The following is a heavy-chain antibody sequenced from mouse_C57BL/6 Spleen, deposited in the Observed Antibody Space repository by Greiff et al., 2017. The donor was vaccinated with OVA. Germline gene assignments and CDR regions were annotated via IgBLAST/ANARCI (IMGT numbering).Heavy chain of an antibody. CDR1: GYAFTNYL. V-gene: IGHV1-54*01. CDR2: INPGSGGT. J-gene: IGHJ1*03. CDR3: AREGTHGSSGYFDV. D-gene: IGHD1-1*01. Sequence: QVQLKESGAELVRPGTSVKVSCKASGYAFTNYLIEWVKQRPGQGLEWIGVINPGSGGTNYNEKFKGKATLTADKSSSTAYMQLSSLTSEDSAVYFCAREGTHGSSGYFDVWGTGTTVTVSS.